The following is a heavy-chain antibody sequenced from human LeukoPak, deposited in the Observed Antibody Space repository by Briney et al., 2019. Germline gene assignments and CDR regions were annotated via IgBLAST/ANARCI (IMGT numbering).Heavy chain of an antibody. Sequence: SVKVSCKASGGTFSDNDINWVRQAPGQGLEWMGKIIPMFKIPYYAQRFQGRLTITADRSTTTAYMELTSLRSEDTAVYYCATNLERASPDAFDVWGRVTLVTVSS. D-gene: IGHD3-3*01. CDR2: IIPMFKIP. CDR3: ATNLERASPDAFDV. J-gene: IGHJ3*01. CDR1: GGTFSDND. V-gene: IGHV1-69*04.